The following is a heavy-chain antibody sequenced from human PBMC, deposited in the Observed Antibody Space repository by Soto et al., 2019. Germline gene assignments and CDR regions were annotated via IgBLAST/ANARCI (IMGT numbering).Heavy chain of an antibody. D-gene: IGHD3-16*02. CDR2: INGDGSNT. CDR1: EFPFSNFW. Sequence: PGGSLRLSCAASEFPFSNFWFHWVRQTPGKGLMWVSRINGDGSNTFYADSVKGRFTISRDNAKNTLYLQMNSLRAEDTALYFCARGYRWGMDVWGQGTTFTVSS. J-gene: IGHJ6*02. V-gene: IGHV3-74*01. CDR3: ARGYRWGMDV.